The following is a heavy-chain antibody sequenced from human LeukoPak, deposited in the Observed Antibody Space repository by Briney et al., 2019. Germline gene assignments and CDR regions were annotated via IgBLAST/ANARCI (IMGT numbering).Heavy chain of an antibody. Sequence: KPSESLSLTCTVSGGSISTTSYYWGWIRQPPGKGLEWIGSISYSGSTYYNPSLKSRVTISIDTSKNQFSLKLSSVTAADTAVYHCARQSGIDYVIDYWGQGTLVSVSS. CDR3: ARQSGIDYVIDY. CDR1: GGSISTTSYY. J-gene: IGHJ4*02. D-gene: IGHD1-26*01. V-gene: IGHV4-39*01. CDR2: ISYSGST.